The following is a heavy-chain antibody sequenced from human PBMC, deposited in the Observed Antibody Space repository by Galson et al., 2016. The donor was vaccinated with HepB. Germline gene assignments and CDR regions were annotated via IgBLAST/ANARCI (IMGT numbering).Heavy chain of an antibody. CDR2: ISDSGGST. J-gene: IGHJ4*02. CDR1: GFTFSSYA. CDR3: AKGYSVAGYFDQ. D-gene: IGHD6-19*01. V-gene: IGHV3-23*01. Sequence: SLRLSCAASGFTFSSYAMSWVRQAPGKGLEWVSSISDSGGSTYYADSVKGRFTISRDNSKNTLYLQMNSLRADDTAVYHCAKGYSVAGYFDQWGQGTLVTVSS.